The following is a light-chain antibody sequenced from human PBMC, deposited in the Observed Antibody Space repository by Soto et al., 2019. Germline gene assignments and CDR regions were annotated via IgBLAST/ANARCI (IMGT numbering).Light chain of an antibody. CDR1: QSVITY. V-gene: IGKV1-39*01. Sequence: DIQMTQSPSSLSASVGDRVTITCRASQSVITYLNWYQQKPGRAPKLLISAASSLQSGVPSRFSGRGSEIHFTLTISSLQPEDFATYYCQQSYSTPWTFGQGTRLEIK. CDR2: AAS. CDR3: QQSYSTPWT. J-gene: IGKJ2*01.